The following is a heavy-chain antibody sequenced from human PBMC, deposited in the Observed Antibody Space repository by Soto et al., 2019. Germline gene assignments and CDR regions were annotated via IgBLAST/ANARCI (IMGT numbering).Heavy chain of an antibody. CDR2: VSYSGST. D-gene: IGHD3-22*01. J-gene: IGHJ4*02. CDR1: GGSISGYY. CDR3: AKLGSSGYYPDY. V-gene: IGHV4-59*01. Sequence: SETLSLTCTVSGGSISGYYWSWIRQPPGKGLEWIGYVSYSGSTNYNPSLKSRVTKSIDTSKNQFSLKLSSVTAADTAVYYCAKLGSSGYYPDYWGQGTLVTVSS.